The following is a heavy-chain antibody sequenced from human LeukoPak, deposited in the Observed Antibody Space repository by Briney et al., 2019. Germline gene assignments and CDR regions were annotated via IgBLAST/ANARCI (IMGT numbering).Heavy chain of an antibody. CDR1: GYTFTSYG. Sequence: ASVKVSCKASGYTFTSYGISWVRQAPGQGLEWMGWISAYNGNTNYAQKLQGRVTMTTDTSTSTAYMELRSRRSDDTAVYYCARDFAYQLHYYYYYMDVWGKGTTVTVSS. CDR3: ARDFAYQLHYYYYYMDV. J-gene: IGHJ6*03. D-gene: IGHD2-2*01. V-gene: IGHV1-18*01. CDR2: ISAYNGNT.